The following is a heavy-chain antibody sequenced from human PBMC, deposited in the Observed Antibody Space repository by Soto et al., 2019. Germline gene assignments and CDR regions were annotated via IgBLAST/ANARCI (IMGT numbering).Heavy chain of an antibody. J-gene: IGHJ6*02. D-gene: IGHD4-17*01. Sequence: ASVKVSCKASGGTFSSYAISWLRQAPGQGLEWMGGIIPIFGTANYAQKFQGRVTITADESTSTAYMELSSLRSEDTAVYYCARGDYGGNSVAGYYYYGMDVWGQGTTVTVSS. CDR1: GGTFSSYA. CDR2: IIPIFGTA. CDR3: ARGDYGGNSVAGYYYYGMDV. V-gene: IGHV1-69*13.